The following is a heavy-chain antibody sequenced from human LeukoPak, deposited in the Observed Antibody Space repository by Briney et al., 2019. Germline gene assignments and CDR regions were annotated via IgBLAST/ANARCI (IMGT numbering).Heavy chain of an antibody. CDR1: GYTFTGYY. V-gene: IGHV1-46*01. D-gene: IGHD3-22*01. CDR3: ARGVTSSSGYYRGIYGY. J-gene: IGHJ4*02. CDR2: INPSGGST. Sequence: GASVKVSCKASGYTFTGYYMHWVRQAPGQGLEWMGIINPSGGSTSYAQKFQGRVTMTRDMSTSTVYMELSSLRSDDTAVYYCARGVTSSSGYYRGIYGYWGQGTLVTVSS.